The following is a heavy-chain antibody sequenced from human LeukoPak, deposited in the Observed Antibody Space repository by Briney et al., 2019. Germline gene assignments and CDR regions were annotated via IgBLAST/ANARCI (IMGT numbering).Heavy chain of an antibody. J-gene: IGHJ3*02. V-gene: IGHV1-18*01. CDR3: ARDSRGIVVVVATAGGAFDI. Sequence: GASVKVSCKASDYIFTSYGISWVRQAPGQGLEWMGWISAYNGNTNYAQKLQGRVTMTTDTSTSTAYMELRSLRSDDTAVYYCARDSRGIVVVVATAGGAFDIWGQGTMVTVSS. CDR1: DYIFTSYG. D-gene: IGHD2-15*01. CDR2: ISAYNGNT.